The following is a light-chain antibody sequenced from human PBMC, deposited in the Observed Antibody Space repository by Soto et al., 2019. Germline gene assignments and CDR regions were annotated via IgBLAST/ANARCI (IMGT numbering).Light chain of an antibody. Sequence: EIKITRSPSSVSPSVGDGVTLTFRASKNIASGLAWYQQKPGKAPRLLIYAASSLQSGVPPRFSGSGSGTDFTLTITSLQSEDFATYYCQQADSFPRTFGPGTKVDI. CDR3: QQADSFPRT. CDR2: AAS. CDR1: KNIASG. V-gene: IGKV1-12*01. J-gene: IGKJ3*01.